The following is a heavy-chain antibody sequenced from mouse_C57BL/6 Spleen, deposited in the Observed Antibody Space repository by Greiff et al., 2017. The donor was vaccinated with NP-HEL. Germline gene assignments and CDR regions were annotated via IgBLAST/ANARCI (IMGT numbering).Heavy chain of an antibody. CDR2: ISSGSSTI. Sequence: EVQLVESGGGLVKPGGSLKLSCAASGFTFSDYGMHWVRQAPEKGLEWVAYISSGSSTIYYADTVKGRFTISRDNAKNTLFLPMTSLRSEDTAMYHCARRSTNYFDYWGQGTTLTVSS. CDR3: ARRSTNYFDY. J-gene: IGHJ2*01. V-gene: IGHV5-17*01. D-gene: IGHD5-1*01. CDR1: GFTFSDYG.